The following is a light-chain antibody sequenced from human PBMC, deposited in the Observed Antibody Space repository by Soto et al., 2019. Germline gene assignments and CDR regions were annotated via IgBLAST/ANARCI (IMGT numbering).Light chain of an antibody. V-gene: IGLV1-44*01. CDR3: ATWDDSLNVV. CDR2: SND. CDR1: TSNIGTNT. Sequence: QSVLTQSPSASGTPGQRVSISCSGSTSNIGTNTVSWYQHVPGTAPKLLIYSNDQRPSAVPGRFSGSKSGTSASLSISVLLSEDEADYYCATWDDSLNVVFGGGTQRTVL. J-gene: IGLJ2*01.